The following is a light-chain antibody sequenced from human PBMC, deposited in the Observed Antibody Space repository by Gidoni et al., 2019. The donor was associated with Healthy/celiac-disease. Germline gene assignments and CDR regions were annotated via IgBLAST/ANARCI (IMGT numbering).Light chain of an antibody. V-gene: IGKV4-1*01. CDR2: WAS. CDR3: QQYYSTPGT. J-gene: IGKJ1*01. Sequence: IVMTQSPDSLAVSLGERATIHCKSSQSVLYSSNNKNYLAWYQQKPGQPPKLLIYWASTRESGVPDRFSGSGSGTDFTLTISSLQAEDVAVYYCQQYYSTPGTFGQGTKVEIK. CDR1: QSVLYSSNNKNY.